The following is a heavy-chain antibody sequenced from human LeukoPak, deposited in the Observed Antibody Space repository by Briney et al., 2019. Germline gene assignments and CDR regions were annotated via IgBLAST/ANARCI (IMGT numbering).Heavy chain of an antibody. D-gene: IGHD3-22*01. CDR2: ISSSGSTI. J-gene: IGHJ6*02. CDR1: GFTFSSYE. CDR3: ARDGYYDSSGLGSNYYYGMDV. V-gene: IGHV3-48*03. Sequence: GGSLRLSCAASGFTFSSYEMNWVRQAPGKGLEWVSYISSSGSTIYYADSVKGRFTISRDNAKNSLYLQMNSLRAEDTAVYYCARDGYYDSSGLGSNYYYGMDVWGQGTTVTVSS.